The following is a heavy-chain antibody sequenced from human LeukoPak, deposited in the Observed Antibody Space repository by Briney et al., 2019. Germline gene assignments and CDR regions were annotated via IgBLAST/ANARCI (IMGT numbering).Heavy chain of an antibody. V-gene: IGHV3-23*01. Sequence: GGSLRLSCAASGFTISSYAMSWVRQAPGKGLEWVSAISGSGGSTYYADSVKGRFTISRDNSKNTMYLQMNSLRAEDTAVYYCAKDKYPKDFDWLLPPGFFDYWGQGTLVTVSS. D-gene: IGHD3-9*01. CDR3: AKDKYPKDFDWLLPPGFFDY. CDR1: GFTISSYA. J-gene: IGHJ4*02. CDR2: ISGSGGST.